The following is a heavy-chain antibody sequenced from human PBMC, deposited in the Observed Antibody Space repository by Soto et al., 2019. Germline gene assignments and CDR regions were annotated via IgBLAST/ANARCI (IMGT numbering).Heavy chain of an antibody. J-gene: IGHJ4*02. Sequence: SETLSLTCTVSDGSISSYYWSWIRQPPGKGLEWIGYIYYSGSTNYNPSLKSRVTISVDTSKNQFSLKLSSVTAADTAVYYCARATYYYDSSGYYYVIIFDYWGQGTLVTVSS. CDR3: ARATYYYDSSGYYYVIIFDY. CDR2: IYYSGST. D-gene: IGHD3-22*01. V-gene: IGHV4-59*01. CDR1: DGSISSYY.